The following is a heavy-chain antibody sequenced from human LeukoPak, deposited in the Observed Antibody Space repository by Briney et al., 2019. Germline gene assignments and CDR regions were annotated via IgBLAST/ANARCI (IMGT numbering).Heavy chain of an antibody. D-gene: IGHD1-26*01. V-gene: IGHV4-39*01. CDR3: ARPVGATGGYFDY. J-gene: IGHJ4*02. CDR2: IYYSGST. Sequence: PSETLSLTCTVSGGSTSSSSYYWGWIRQPPGKGLEWIGSIYYSGSTYYNPSLKSGVTISVDTSKNQFSLKLSSVTAADTAVYYCARPVGATGGYFDYWGQGTLVTVSS. CDR1: GGSTSSSSYY.